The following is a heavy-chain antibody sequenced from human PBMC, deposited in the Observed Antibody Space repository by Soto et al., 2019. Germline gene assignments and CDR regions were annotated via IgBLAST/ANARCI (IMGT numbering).Heavy chain of an antibody. D-gene: IGHD3-22*01. Sequence: GASVKVSCKASGYTFTGYYMHWVRQAPGQGLEWMGWINPNSGGTNYAQKFQGRVTMTRDTSISTAYMELSRLRSDDTAVYYCARDPMYYYDSSGLALGHDYWGQGTLVTVSS. CDR1: GYTFTGYY. CDR3: ARDPMYYYDSSGLALGHDY. V-gene: IGHV1-2*02. CDR2: INPNSGGT. J-gene: IGHJ4*02.